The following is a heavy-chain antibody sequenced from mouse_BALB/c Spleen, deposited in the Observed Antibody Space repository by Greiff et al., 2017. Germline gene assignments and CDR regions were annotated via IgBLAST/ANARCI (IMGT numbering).Heavy chain of an antibody. CDR1: GFTFSSYT. J-gene: IGHJ4*01. Sequence: EVKVVESGGGLVKPGGSLKLSCAASGFTFSSYTMSWVRQTPEKRLEWVATISSGGSYTYYPDSVKGRFTISRDNAKNTLYLQMSSLKSEDTAMYYCTRDHRGNYYAMDYWGQGTSVTVSS. V-gene: IGHV5-6-4*01. CDR2: ISSGGSYT. D-gene: IGHD2-1*01. CDR3: TRDHRGNYYAMDY.